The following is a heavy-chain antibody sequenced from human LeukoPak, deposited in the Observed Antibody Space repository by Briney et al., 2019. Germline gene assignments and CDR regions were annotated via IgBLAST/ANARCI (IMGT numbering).Heavy chain of an antibody. Sequence: SETLSLTCAVYGGSFSGYYWSWIRQPPGKGLEWIGEINHSGSTNYNPSLKSRVTISVDTSKNQFSLKLSSVTAADTAVYYCAREVTAAVPMDVWGKGTTVTVSS. D-gene: IGHD6-13*01. CDR2: INHSGST. CDR3: AREVTAAVPMDV. V-gene: IGHV4-34*01. J-gene: IGHJ6*03. CDR1: GGSFSGYY.